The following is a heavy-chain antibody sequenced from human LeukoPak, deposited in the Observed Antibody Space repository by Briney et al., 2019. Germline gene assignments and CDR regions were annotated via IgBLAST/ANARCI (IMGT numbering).Heavy chain of an antibody. CDR2: IYNGVNT. J-gene: IGHJ5*02. CDR1: GASFSSASY. Sequence: SETLSLTCTVSGASFSSASYWTWIRQPPGKGVEWIAHIYNGVNTNYNPSLKSRVTISVDTSKNQFSLRLNSVTAADTAVYYCARSRAFNSGAFDPWGQGSLVTASS. CDR3: ARSRAFNSGAFDP. D-gene: IGHD1-26*01. V-gene: IGHV4-61*01.